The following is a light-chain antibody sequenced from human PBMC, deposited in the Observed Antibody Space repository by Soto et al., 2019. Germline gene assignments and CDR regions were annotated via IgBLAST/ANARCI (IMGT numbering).Light chain of an antibody. CDR3: QQYDTSPT. CDR2: GAS. Sequence: EIVLTQSPGTLSLSAGGRATLSCRASQSVSSNYLVWYQQKPGQAPTVLIYGASSRATGIPDRFSGSGSGTDFTLTISRLEPEDFAVYYCQQYDTSPTFGQGTKVDIK. V-gene: IGKV3-20*01. CDR1: QSVSSNY. J-gene: IGKJ1*01.